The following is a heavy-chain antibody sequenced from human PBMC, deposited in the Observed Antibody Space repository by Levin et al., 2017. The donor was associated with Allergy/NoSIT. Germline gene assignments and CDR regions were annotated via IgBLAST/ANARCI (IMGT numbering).Heavy chain of an antibody. CDR3: TRDPPARFWSGYFDY. Sequence: HAGGSLRLSCTASGFTFGDYAMSWFRQAPGKGLEWVGFIRSKAYGGTTEYAASVKGRFTISRDDSKSIAYLQMNSLKTEDTAVYYCTRDPPARFWSGYFDYWGQGTLVTVSS. D-gene: IGHD3-3*01. CDR1: GFTFGDYA. V-gene: IGHV3-49*03. J-gene: IGHJ4*02. CDR2: IRSKAYGGTT.